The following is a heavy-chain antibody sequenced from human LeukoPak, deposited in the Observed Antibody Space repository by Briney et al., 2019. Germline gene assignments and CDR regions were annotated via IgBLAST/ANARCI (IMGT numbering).Heavy chain of an antibody. Sequence: PGTSLRLSCVASGFTFNSHAIHWVRQAPGKGLEWVTFISYDGSTKYYADSVRGRFTIARDNSKNTLYLQMNSLRPDDTAVYYCARDLSYYYASDYWGQGTLVTVSS. CDR1: GFTFNSHA. V-gene: IGHV3-30-3*01. CDR2: ISYDGSTK. D-gene: IGHD3-10*01. CDR3: ARDLSYYYASDY. J-gene: IGHJ4*02.